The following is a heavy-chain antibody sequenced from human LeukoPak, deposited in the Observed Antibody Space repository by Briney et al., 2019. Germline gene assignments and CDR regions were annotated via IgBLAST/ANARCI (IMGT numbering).Heavy chain of an antibody. Sequence: GGSLRLSCAASGFTFSRHWMHWVRQAPGKGLVWLSRINSDGSSTSYADSVKGRFTISRDNAQNTLYLQMNSLRAEDTAVYHCASDTVDTAVGIDYWGQGTLVTVSS. J-gene: IGHJ4*02. CDR3: ASDTVDTAVGIDY. V-gene: IGHV3-74*01. D-gene: IGHD5-18*01. CDR1: GFTFSRHW. CDR2: INSDGSST.